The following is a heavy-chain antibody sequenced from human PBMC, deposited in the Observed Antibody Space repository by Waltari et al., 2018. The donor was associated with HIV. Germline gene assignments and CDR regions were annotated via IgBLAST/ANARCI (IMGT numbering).Heavy chain of an antibody. J-gene: IGHJ4*02. CDR1: GFTFSGYA. D-gene: IGHD4-17*01. CDR2: IGGAGHKT. Sequence: EVQLLESGGGLVQPGGSLRLSCSASGFTFSGYAMSWVRQVPVKGLEWVSSIGGAGHKTYYADSVKGRFTISRDNSKNTLYLQMNSLTAEDTAVYYCAKDQYGLFDHWGQGTLVTVSP. V-gene: IGHV3-23*01. CDR3: AKDQYGLFDH.